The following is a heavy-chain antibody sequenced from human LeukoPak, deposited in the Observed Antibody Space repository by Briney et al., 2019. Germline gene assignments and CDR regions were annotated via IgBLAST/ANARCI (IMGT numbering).Heavy chain of an antibody. Sequence: PSETLSLTCTVSGGSISSGSYYWSWIRQPAGKGLEWIGRIYTSGSTNYNPSLKSRVIISVDTSKNQFSLKLSSVTAADTAVYYCARPFRGRPYYYYMDVWGKGTTVTVSS. CDR2: IYTSGST. D-gene: IGHD3/OR15-3a*01. CDR3: ARPFRGRPYYYYMDV. J-gene: IGHJ6*03. V-gene: IGHV4-61*02. CDR1: GGSISSGSYY.